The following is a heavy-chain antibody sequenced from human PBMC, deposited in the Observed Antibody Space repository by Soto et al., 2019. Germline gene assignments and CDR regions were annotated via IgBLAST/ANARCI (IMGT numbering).Heavy chain of an antibody. CDR3: ARGGYYDSSGSRNYHYYGMDV. Sequence: QAQLVQSGAEVKKPGASVKVSCKASGYTFSSYGISWVRQAPGQGLEWLGWISPYNDDTNYAQKLQGRVTMTTDTSTRTAYMDRRSVRSDDTAVYYCARGGYYDSSGSRNYHYYGMDVWGQGTTVTVSS. J-gene: IGHJ6*02. D-gene: IGHD3-22*01. CDR2: ISPYNDDT. V-gene: IGHV1-18*01. CDR1: GYTFSSYG.